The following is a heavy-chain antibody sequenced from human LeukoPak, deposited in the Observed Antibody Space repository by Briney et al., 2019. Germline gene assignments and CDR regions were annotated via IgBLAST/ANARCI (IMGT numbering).Heavy chain of an antibody. CDR3: ARELGSGTYGEYYFDY. D-gene: IGHD1-26*01. CDR2: IYTSGST. CDR1: GGSISSGGYY. J-gene: IGHJ4*02. Sequence: SQTLSLTCTGSGGSISSGGYYWSWIRQPAGKGLEWIGRIYTSGSTNYNPSLKSRVTISVDTSKNQFSLKLSSVTAADTAVYYCARELGSGTYGEYYFDYWGQGTLVTVSS. V-gene: IGHV4-61*02.